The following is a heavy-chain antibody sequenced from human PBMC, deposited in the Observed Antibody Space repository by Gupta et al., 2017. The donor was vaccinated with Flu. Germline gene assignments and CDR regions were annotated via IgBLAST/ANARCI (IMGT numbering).Heavy chain of an antibody. CDR2: VYTSGST. Sequence: QVHLQESGPTLVKPSETLSLICTVSGDSLSSSYWSWIRQPAGKRLEWLGRVYTSGSTNYNPSLKGRVTLSVDTSKNQFSLNLISVTAADTAIDYCARDCSGGSCYRGGTDYWGQGTPVTVSS. V-gene: IGHV4-4*07. CDR3: ARDCSGGSCYRGGTDY. CDR1: GDSLSSSY. J-gene: IGHJ4*02. D-gene: IGHD2-15*01.